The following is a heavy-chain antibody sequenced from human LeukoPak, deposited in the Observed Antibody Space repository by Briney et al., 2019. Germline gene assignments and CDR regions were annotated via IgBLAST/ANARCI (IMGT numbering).Heavy chain of an antibody. CDR1: GGSISSSSYY. CDR2: IYYSGST. J-gene: IGHJ1*01. D-gene: IGHD2-2*02. Sequence: SETLSLTCTVSGGSISSSSYYWGWIRQPPGKGLEWIGSIYYSGSTYYNPSLKSRVTISVDTSKNQFSLKLSSVTAADTAVYYCARHDHIVVVPAAIRSGYFQHWGQGTLSPSPQ. CDR3: ARHDHIVVVPAAIRSGYFQH. V-gene: IGHV4-39*01.